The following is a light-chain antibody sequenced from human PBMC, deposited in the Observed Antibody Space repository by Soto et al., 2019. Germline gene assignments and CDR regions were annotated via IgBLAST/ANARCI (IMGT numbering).Light chain of an antibody. CDR2: VNS. V-gene: IGLV1-40*01. CDR3: QSYDSSLSGVM. J-gene: IGLJ3*02. CDR1: SSNIGAGYD. Sequence: QSVLTQPPSVSGAPGQRVTISCTGSSSNIGAGYDVHWYQQLPGTAPKLLIYVNSNRPSGVPDRFSGSKSGTSASLAIIRLQAEDEADYYCQSYDSSLSGVMFGGGTKLTVL.